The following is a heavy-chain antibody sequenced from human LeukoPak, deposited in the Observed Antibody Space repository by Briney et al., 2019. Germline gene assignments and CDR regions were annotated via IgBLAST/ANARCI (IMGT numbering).Heavy chain of an antibody. J-gene: IGHJ5*02. CDR3: ARGVMFSDIAAAGVNFDP. CDR2: ISAYNGNT. V-gene: IGHV1-18*01. D-gene: IGHD6-13*01. CDR1: GYTFTSYG. Sequence: ASVKVSCKGSGYTFTSYGISWVRQAPGQGLEWMGWISAYNGNTNYAQKLQGRVTMTTDTSTSTAYMELRSLRSDDTAVYYCARGVMFSDIAAAGVNFDPWGQGTLVTVSS.